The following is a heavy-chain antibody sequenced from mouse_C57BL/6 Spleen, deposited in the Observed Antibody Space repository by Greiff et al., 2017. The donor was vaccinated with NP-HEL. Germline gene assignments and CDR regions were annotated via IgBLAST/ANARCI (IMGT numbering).Heavy chain of an antibody. D-gene: IGHD2-4*01. Sequence: QVQLQQSGAELVKPGASVKISCKASGYAFSSYWMNWVKQRPGKGLEWIGQIYPGDGDTNYNGKFKGKATLTADKSSSTAYMQLSSLTAEDSAVYFCARSADYYCAMDYWGQGTSVTVSS. CDR2: IYPGDGDT. V-gene: IGHV1-80*01. CDR1: GYAFSSYW. CDR3: ARSADYYCAMDY. J-gene: IGHJ4*01.